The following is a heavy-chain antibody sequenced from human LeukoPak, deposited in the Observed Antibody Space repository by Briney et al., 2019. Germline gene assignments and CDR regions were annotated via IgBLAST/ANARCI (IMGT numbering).Heavy chain of an antibody. V-gene: IGHV4-59*01. CDR2: IHYSGHT. CDR1: GDSMNSDY. CDR3: ARHSFGHLFDN. D-gene: IGHD5-18*01. Sequence: SGTLSLTCTVSGDSMNSDYWSWTRQPPGTGLEWIGDIHYSGHTNYNPSLKSRVTISLDTSKSQFSLKLSSMTAADTAVYYCARHSFGHLFDNWGQGTLVTVSS. J-gene: IGHJ4*02.